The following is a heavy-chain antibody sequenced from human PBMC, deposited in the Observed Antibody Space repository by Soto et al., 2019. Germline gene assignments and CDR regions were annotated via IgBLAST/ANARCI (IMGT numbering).Heavy chain of an antibody. J-gene: IGHJ4*02. Sequence: GASVKVSCKASGYTFTRNVIHWVRQVPGQRLEWMGWINAGNGDTKYSQEFQGRVTITRDTAASTAYMELNSLRSEDTAVYYCARWNLNFDFWGQGTLVTVSS. CDR3: ARWNLNFDF. CDR2: INAGNGDT. CDR1: GYTFTRNV. D-gene: IGHD1-1*01. V-gene: IGHV1-3*01.